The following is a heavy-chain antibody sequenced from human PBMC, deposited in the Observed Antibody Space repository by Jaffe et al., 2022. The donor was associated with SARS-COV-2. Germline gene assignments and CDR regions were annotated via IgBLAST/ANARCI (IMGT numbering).Heavy chain of an antibody. CDR3: TRVRKLFRGVIIKGIYYYGMDV. V-gene: IGHV3-49*05. CDR2: IRSKAYGGTT. D-gene: IGHD3-10*01. J-gene: IGHJ6*02. CDR1: GFTFGDYA. Sequence: EVQLVESGGGLVKPGRSLRLSCTASGFTFGDYAMSWFRQAPGKGLEWVGFIRSKAYGGTTEYAASVKGRFTISRDDSKSIAYLQMNSLKTEDTAVYYCTRVRKLFRGVIIKGIYYYGMDVWGQGTTVTVSS.